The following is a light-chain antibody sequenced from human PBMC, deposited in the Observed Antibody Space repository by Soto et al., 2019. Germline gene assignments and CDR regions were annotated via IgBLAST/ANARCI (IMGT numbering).Light chain of an antibody. J-gene: IGKJ1*01. CDR2: AAS. CDR3: QQSYSTPRT. Sequence: IQITQSPSSLSESGGDRDAIPCRASQTISGFLNWYQQKPGEAPKLLIYAASSLQSGVPSRFSGSGSGTDFTLTISSLQPEDFATYYCQQSYSTPRTFGQGTKVDI. V-gene: IGKV1-39*01. CDR1: QTISGF.